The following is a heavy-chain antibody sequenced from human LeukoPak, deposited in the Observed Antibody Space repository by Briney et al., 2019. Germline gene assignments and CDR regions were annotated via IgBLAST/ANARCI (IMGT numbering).Heavy chain of an antibody. CDR1: GFTFDNYA. J-gene: IGHJ1*01. CDR3: VKDTSGASQYFQY. Sequence: PGKSLRLSCAAFGFTFDNYAMHWVRQAPGKGLEWVSSICWNSANIAYADSVKGRFTISRDNAKNSLYLQMNSLRPEDMALYYCVKDTSGASQYFQYWGHGTVVTVSS. CDR2: ICWNSANI. V-gene: IGHV3-9*03. D-gene: IGHD2-15*01.